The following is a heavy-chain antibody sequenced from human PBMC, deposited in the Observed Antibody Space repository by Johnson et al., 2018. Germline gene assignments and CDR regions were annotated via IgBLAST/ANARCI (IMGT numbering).Heavy chain of an antibody. CDR3: AKEVKYYYDSSGFSGDFQH. CDR1: GFTFSSYA. Sequence: VQLVQSGGGLVQPGGSXRLSCAASGFTFSSYAMSWVRQAPGKGLEWVSGISGSGGSTYYADSVKGRFTISSDNSKNTLYLQMNSLRAEDTAVYYCAKEVKYYYDSSGFSGDFQHWGQGTLVTVSS. D-gene: IGHD3-22*01. CDR2: ISGSGGST. J-gene: IGHJ1*01. V-gene: IGHV3-23*04.